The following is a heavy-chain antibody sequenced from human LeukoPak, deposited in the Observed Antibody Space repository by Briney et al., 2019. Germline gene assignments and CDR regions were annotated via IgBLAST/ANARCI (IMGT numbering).Heavy chain of an antibody. J-gene: IGHJ4*02. CDR2: INPSGGGT. Sequence: ASVKVSCKASGNSYIHWVRQAPGQGLGWMGMINPSGGGTSHAQKFQGRVTMTRDRSTSIVYMELSSLSSDDTAVYFCASGGYDWDAYDYWGQGTPVTVSS. CDR1: GNSY. D-gene: IGHD5-12*01. V-gene: IGHV1-46*01. CDR3: ASGGYDWDAYDY.